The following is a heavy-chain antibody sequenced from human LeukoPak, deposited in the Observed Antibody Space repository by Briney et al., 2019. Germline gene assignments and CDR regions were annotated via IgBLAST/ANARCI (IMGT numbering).Heavy chain of an antibody. CDR1: GFTFSSYE. Sequence: SGGSLRLSCAASGFTFSSYEMNWVRQAPGKGLEWVSYISSSGSTIYYADSVKGRFTISRDNAKNSLYLQMNSLRAEDTAVYYCARDWDYGDYEGGDYWGQGTLVTVSS. CDR2: ISSSGSTI. J-gene: IGHJ4*02. CDR3: ARDWDYGDYEGGDY. D-gene: IGHD4-17*01. V-gene: IGHV3-48*03.